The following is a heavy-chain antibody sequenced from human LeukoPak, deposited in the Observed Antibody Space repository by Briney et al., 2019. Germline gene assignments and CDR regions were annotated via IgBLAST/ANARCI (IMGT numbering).Heavy chain of an antibody. Sequence: PSETLSLTCTVSGYSISSGYYWGWIRQPPGKGLEWIGSIHHSASTYYNPSLKSRVTISVDTSKNQFSLKLSSVTAADTAVYSCARGAVAPARFFDVWGRGALVTVSS. CDR1: GYSISSGYY. D-gene: IGHD6-13*01. V-gene: IGHV4-38-2*02. J-gene: IGHJ2*01. CDR3: ARGAVAPARFFDV. CDR2: IHHSAST.